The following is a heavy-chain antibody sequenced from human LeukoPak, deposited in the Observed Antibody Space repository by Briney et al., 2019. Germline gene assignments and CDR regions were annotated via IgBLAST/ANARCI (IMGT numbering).Heavy chain of an antibody. CDR1: GFTFTHYW. Sequence: PGGSLSLSCAASGFTFTHYWMCWVRQAPGKGLEWVAVIWYDGSNKYYADSVKGRFTISRDNSKNTLYLQMNSLRAEDTAVYYCARDHPWFGEFHPRHFDYWGQGTLVTVSS. CDR2: IWYDGSNK. V-gene: IGHV3-33*08. CDR3: ARDHPWFGEFHPRHFDY. D-gene: IGHD3-10*01. J-gene: IGHJ4*02.